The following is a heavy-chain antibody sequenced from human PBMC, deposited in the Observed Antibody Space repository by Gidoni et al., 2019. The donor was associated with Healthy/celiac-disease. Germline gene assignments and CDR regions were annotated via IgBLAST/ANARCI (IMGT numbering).Heavy chain of an antibody. J-gene: IGHJ4*02. V-gene: IGHV3-23*01. CDR1: GFTFSSYA. CDR3: AKQQWLVTYYFDY. Sequence: EVQLLESGGGLVQPGGSLRLSCAASGFTFSSYAMRWVRQAPGKGLEWVSAISGSGGSTYYADSVKGRFTISRDNSKNTLYLQMNSLRAEDTAVYYCAKQQWLVTYYFDYWGQGTLVTVSS. CDR2: ISGSGGST. D-gene: IGHD6-19*01.